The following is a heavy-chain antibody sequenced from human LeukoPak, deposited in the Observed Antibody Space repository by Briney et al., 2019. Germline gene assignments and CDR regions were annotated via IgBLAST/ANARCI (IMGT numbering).Heavy chain of an antibody. CDR3: ARDFAIPYVCVY. CDR1: AYTFTAYY. Sequence: SVQVSCTASAYTFTAYYMHCVRQAPRQALEWMGWINPNSGGTNYAQKFQGRVTMTRDTSISTAYMELSRLRSDDTAVYYCARDFAIPYVCVYWRQGTLVTVSS. CDR2: INPNSGGT. D-gene: IGHD2-21*01. J-gene: IGHJ4*02. V-gene: IGHV1-2*02.